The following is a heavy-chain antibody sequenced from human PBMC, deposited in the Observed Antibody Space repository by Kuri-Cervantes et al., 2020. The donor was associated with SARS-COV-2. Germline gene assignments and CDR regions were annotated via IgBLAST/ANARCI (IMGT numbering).Heavy chain of an antibody. CDR2: IYTGGTT. D-gene: IGHD1-14*01. V-gene: IGHV3-53*01. CDR1: GFTVSSNY. J-gene: IGHJ6*03. Sequence: GESLKISCAASGFTVSSNYMSWVRQAPGKGLGWVSIIYTGGTTHYADSVKGRFTISRDNSKNTLYLQMNSLRAEDTAVYYCAREGSNDHHDYYDYYMGDWGKGTTVTVSS. CDR3: AREGSNDHHDYYDYYMGD.